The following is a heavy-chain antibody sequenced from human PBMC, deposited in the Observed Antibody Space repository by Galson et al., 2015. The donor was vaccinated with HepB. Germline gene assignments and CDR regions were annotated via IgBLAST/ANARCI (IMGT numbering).Heavy chain of an antibody. CDR2: ISSSGSTI. J-gene: IGHJ4*02. V-gene: IGHV3-11*01. CDR3: ASRDGYNYAFEVDY. CDR1: GFTYSDYY. Sequence: SLRLSCAASGFTYSDYYMSWIRQAPGKGLEWVSYISSSGSTIYYADSVKGRFTISRDNAKNSLYLQMNSLRAEDTAVYYCASRDGYNYAFEVDYWGQGTLVTVSS. D-gene: IGHD5-24*01.